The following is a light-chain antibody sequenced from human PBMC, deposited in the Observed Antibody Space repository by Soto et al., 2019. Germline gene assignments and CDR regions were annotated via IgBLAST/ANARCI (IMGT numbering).Light chain of an antibody. Sequence: EIVLTQSPATLSLSPGERATLSCRASQSVSSYLAWYQQKPGQAPRLLIYDASNRATGIPARFSGSGSGTDFTLTSSSLKPEDFAVYYCQQRSNWPPLTFGGGTKGEIK. CDR2: DAS. V-gene: IGKV3-11*01. J-gene: IGKJ4*01. CDR3: QQRSNWPPLT. CDR1: QSVSSY.